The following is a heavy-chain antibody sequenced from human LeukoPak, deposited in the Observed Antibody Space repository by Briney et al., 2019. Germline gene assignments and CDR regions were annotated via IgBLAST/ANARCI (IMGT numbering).Heavy chain of an antibody. J-gene: IGHJ4*02. CDR2: ISGSGGST. CDR1: GFTFSSYA. D-gene: IGHD5-18*01. V-gene: IGHV3-23*01. CDR3: VRQRDVDTGPILAH. Sequence: EPGGSLRLSCAASGFTFSSYAMSWVRQAPGKGLEWVSAISGSGGSTYYADSVKGRFTISRDNSENTLYLQISSPRPEDTALYYCVRQRDVDTGPILAHWGQGTLVTVSS.